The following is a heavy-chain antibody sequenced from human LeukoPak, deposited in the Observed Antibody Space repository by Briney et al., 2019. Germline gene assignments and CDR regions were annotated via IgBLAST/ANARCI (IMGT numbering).Heavy chain of an antibody. J-gene: IGHJ4*02. CDR2: ISSNGGST. CDR1: GFTFSRYA. Sequence: GGSLRLSCEASGFTFSRYAMHWVRQAGGKGLGYVSAISSNGGSTYYANSVKGRFTISRDNSKKTLYLQMDSLRAEDMAVYYCASNTDCSSTSCYAKLAYWGQGTLVTVSS. D-gene: IGHD2-2*01. V-gene: IGHV3-64*01. CDR3: ASNTDCSSTSCYAKLAY.